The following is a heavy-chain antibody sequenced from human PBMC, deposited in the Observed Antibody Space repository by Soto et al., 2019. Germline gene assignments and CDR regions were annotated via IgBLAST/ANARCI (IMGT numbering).Heavy chain of an antibody. CDR3: ARGKRWRNAFDI. V-gene: IGHV3-30-3*01. CDR2: ISYDGSNK. CDR1: GFTFSSYA. Sequence: QVQLVESGGGVVQPGRSLRLSCAAFGFTFSSYAMHWVRQAPGKGLEWVAVISYDGSNKYYADSVKGRFTISRDNSKNTLYLQMNSLRAEDTAVYYCARGKRWRNAFDIWGQGTMVTVSS. J-gene: IGHJ3*02.